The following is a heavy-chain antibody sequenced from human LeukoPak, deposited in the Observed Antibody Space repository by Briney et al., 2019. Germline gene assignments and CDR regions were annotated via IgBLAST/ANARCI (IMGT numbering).Heavy chain of an antibody. J-gene: IGHJ3*02. Sequence: GESLKISCKGSGYSFTSYWIGWVRQMPGKGLEWMGIIYPGDSDTRYSPSFQGQFTISADKSISTAYLQWSSLKASDTAMYYCARLGDITMVRGVIITAAFDIWGQGTMVTVSS. CDR2: IYPGDSDT. D-gene: IGHD3-10*01. CDR3: ARLGDITMVRGVIITAAFDI. V-gene: IGHV5-51*01. CDR1: GYSFTSYW.